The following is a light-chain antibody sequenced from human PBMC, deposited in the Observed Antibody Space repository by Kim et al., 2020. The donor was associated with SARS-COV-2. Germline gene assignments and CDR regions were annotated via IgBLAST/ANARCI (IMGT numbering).Light chain of an antibody. Sequence: SVSPGEGATLSCRASQSVSSNLAWYQHKPGQAPRLLIYAVSTRATGVPARFSGSGSGTEFTLTISSLQSEDFAVYYCQQYDNWRTFGQGTKVDIK. J-gene: IGKJ1*01. CDR2: AVS. V-gene: IGKV3-15*01. CDR3: QQYDNWRT. CDR1: QSVSSN.